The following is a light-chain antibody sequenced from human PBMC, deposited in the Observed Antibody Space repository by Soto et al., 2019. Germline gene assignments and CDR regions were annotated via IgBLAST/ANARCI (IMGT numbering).Light chain of an antibody. CDR1: SSDVGGYNY. CDR3: SSYTSSSTLYV. V-gene: IGLV2-14*01. CDR2: DVS. J-gene: IGLJ1*01. Sequence: ALTQPASVSGSPGQSITISWTGTSSDVGGYNYVSWYQQHPGKAPKLMIYDVSNRPSGVSNRFSGSKSGNTASLTISGLQAEDEADYYCSSYTSSSTLYVFGTGTKVTVL.